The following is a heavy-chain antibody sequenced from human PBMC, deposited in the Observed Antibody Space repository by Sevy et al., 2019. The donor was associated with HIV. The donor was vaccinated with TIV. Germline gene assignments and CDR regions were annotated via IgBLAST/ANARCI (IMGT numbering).Heavy chain of an antibody. Sequence: GSLRLSCAASGSSVSNSYMSWVRQAPGKGLQWVSVIYSGDSTYYTDSVKGRFTISRDNSKNTVYLQMTNLRAEDTAVYYCARAGDIVEVAAHYGMDVWGQGTTVTVSS. CDR1: GSSVSNSY. V-gene: IGHV3-53*01. J-gene: IGHJ6*02. D-gene: IGHD2-15*01. CDR3: ARAGDIVEVAAHYGMDV. CDR2: IYSGDST.